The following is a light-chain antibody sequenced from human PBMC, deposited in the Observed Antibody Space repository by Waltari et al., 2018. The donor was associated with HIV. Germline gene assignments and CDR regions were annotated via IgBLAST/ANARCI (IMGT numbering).Light chain of an antibody. V-gene: IGKV3-15*01. CDR2: GAS. J-gene: IGKJ4*01. CDR3: QQYNNWPLA. CDR1: QSVSHN. Sequence: EIMMTQSPATLSVSPGARATLSCRASQSVSHNLAWYQQNPGQAPRLLIYGASTRATGIPARFSGSGSGTDFTLTISSLQSEDSVTYYCQQYNNWPLAFGGGTKVEIK.